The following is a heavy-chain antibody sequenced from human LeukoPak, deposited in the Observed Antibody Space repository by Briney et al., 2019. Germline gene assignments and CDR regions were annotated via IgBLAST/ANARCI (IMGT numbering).Heavy chain of an antibody. CDR2: IANDVTTT. CDR1: GFTFSNYG. Sequence: GGSLRLSCATSGFTFSNYGMHWVRQAPGKGLVWVSRIANDVTTTSYAASVRGRFTISRDNAKSTLYLQMNSLRAEDTAVYYCAREYWGSSFDYWGQGTLVSVSS. J-gene: IGHJ4*02. V-gene: IGHV3-74*01. D-gene: IGHD2-15*01. CDR3: AREYWGSSFDY.